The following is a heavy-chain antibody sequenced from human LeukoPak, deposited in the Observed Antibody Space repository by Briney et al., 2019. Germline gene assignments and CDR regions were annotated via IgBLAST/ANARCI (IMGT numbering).Heavy chain of an antibody. V-gene: IGHV3-53*01. D-gene: IGHD3-22*01. CDR1: GFTVSSNY. CDR3: AMMYYFDSSGYYKLDY. Sequence: GGSLRLSCAASGFTVSSNYISWVRHTPGKGLERVSVIYSGGSTYYADSVKGRFTISRDNSKNTLYLQMNSLRAEDTAVYYCAMMYYFDSSGYYKLDYWGQGTLVTVSS. CDR2: IYSGGST. J-gene: IGHJ4*02.